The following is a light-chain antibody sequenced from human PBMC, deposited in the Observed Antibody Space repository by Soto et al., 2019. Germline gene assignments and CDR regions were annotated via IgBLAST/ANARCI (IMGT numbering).Light chain of an antibody. V-gene: IGLV2-11*01. Sequence: QSALTQPRSVSGSPGQSVTISCTGTSSDVGDYNYVSWYQQHPGKAPKLMIYDVNKRPSGVPDRFSGSKSGNTASLTNSGLQAEDEADYYCCSYAGSYTEIFGGGTKLTVL. CDR2: DVN. CDR3: CSYAGSYTEI. J-gene: IGLJ2*01. CDR1: SSDVGDYNY.